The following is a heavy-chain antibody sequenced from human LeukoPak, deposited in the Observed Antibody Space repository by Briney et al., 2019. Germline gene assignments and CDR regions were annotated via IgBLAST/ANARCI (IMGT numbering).Heavy chain of an antibody. CDR2: ISISPEST. CDR3: VGTVTTFPKHWYFDL. V-gene: IGHV3-21*01. Sequence: GGSLRLSCAASGFSFSLYSMTWVRQAPGKGLEWVSSISISPESTYYAESLKGRFTISRDNAENSLYLQMDSLRAEDTADCAKVGTVTTFPKHWYFDLWGRGTLVSVSS. J-gene: IGHJ2*01. D-gene: IGHD4-17*01. CDR1: GFSFSLYS.